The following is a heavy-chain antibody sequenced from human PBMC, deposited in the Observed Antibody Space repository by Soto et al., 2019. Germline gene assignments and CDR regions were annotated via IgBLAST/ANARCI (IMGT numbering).Heavy chain of an antibody. CDR3: AKGRYSYDY. CDR1: EFTFSSYA. D-gene: IGHD5-18*01. Sequence: EVQLLESGGGLVQPGGSLRLSCAASEFTFSSYAMSWVRQAPGKGLEWVSAISGGGGTTYYADFVKGRFTISRDNSKNTLYLQMNSLRAEDTAVYYCAKGRYSYDYWGQGTLVTVSS. CDR2: ISGGGGTT. V-gene: IGHV3-23*01. J-gene: IGHJ4*02.